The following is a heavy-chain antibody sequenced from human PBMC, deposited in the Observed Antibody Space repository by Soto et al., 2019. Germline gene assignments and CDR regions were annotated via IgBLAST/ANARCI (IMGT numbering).Heavy chain of an antibody. CDR3: AKGRSYSSGWISSTFDY. CDR1: GFTFSNYG. CDR2: ISYDGSDK. J-gene: IGHJ4*02. D-gene: IGHD6-19*01. Sequence: QVQLVESGGGVVQPGRSLRLSCAASGFTFSNYGMHWVRQAPGKGLEWVALISYDGSDKYYADSVKGRFTISRDNSKNTLYLQMNSLRAEDAAVYYCAKGRSYSSGWISSTFDYWGQGTLVTVSS. V-gene: IGHV3-30*18.